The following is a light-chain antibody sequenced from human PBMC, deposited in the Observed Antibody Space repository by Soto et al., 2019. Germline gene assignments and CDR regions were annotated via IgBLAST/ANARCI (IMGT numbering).Light chain of an antibody. CDR2: KVS. CDR3: MQGTHWPRT. CDR1: QSLVYSDGSTY. Sequence: DVVMTQSPLSLPVTLGQPASISCRSSQSLVYSDGSTYLNWFQQRTGQSPRRIIYKVSQRDSSLPDRFNGSGSGANFTLNNSRVEAEDIGAYYCMQGTHWPRTFGQGTKVEIK. V-gene: IGKV2-30*01. J-gene: IGKJ1*01.